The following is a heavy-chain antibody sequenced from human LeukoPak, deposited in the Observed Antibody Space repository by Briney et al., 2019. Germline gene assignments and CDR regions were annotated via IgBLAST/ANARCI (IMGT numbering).Heavy chain of an antibody. CDR2: MNPNSGNT. J-gene: IGHJ6*03. V-gene: IGHV1-8*01. Sequence: ASVKVSCKASGYTFTSYDINWVRQATGQGLEWMGWMNPNSGNTGYAQKFQGRVTMTRNTSISTAYMELSSLRSEDTAVYYCARGWQQLGYYYMDVWGKGTTVTISS. CDR3: ARGWQQLGYYYMDV. CDR1: GYTFTSYD. D-gene: IGHD6-13*01.